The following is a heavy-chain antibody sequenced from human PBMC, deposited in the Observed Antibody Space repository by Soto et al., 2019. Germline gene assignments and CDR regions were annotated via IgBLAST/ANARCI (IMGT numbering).Heavy chain of an antibody. CDR2: ISYDEIDK. J-gene: IGHJ4*02. V-gene: IGHV3-30*04. CDR3: AGRSGSSDY. CDR1: GFTFSNYT. Sequence: GGSLRLSCAASGFTFSNYTMHWVRQAPGKGLEWVALISYDEIDKYFADAVKGRFTISRDNSKNTLHLQMDSLRAEDTAVYYCAGRSGSSDYWGRGTLVTLSS. D-gene: IGHD3-10*01.